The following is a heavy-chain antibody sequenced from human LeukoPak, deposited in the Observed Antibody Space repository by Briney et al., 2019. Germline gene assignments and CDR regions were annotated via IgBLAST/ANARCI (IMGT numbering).Heavy chain of an antibody. J-gene: IGHJ4*02. CDR1: GDSISSSNCY. CDR3: TGELAGTTVHY. V-gene: IGHV4-39*01. D-gene: IGHD1-7*01. CDR2: IYFSGGT. Sequence: SETLSLTCTVSGDSISSSNCYWGWIRQPPGKGLEWIGSIYFSGGTYYNASLKSRVTISVDTSKNQFSLKLSSVTAADTAVYYCTGELAGTTVHYWGQGTLVTVSS.